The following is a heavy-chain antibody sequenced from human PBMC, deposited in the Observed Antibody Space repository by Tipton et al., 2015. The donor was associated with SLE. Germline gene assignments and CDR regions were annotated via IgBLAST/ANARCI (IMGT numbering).Heavy chain of an antibody. CDR1: GGSISSHY. D-gene: IGHD3-22*01. CDR3: AREMAYYYDSSGPLGY. CDR2: IYHSGST. Sequence: TLSLTCTVSGGSISSHYWSWIRQPPGKGLEWIGYIYHSGSTYYNPSLKSRVTISVDRSKNQFSLKLSSVTAADTAVYYCAREMAYYYDSSGPLGYWGQGTLVTVSS. J-gene: IGHJ4*02. V-gene: IGHV4-59*08.